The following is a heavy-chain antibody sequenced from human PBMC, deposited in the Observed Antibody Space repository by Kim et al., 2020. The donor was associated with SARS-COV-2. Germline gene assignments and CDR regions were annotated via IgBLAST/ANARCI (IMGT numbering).Heavy chain of an antibody. J-gene: IGHJ5*02. V-gene: IGHV5-51*01. D-gene: IGHD6-13*01. CDR3: ARRVAVASRRWFDP. Sequence: SPSFQGQVTISADKSISTAYLQWSSLKASDTAMYYCARRVAVASRRWFDPWGQGTLVTVSS.